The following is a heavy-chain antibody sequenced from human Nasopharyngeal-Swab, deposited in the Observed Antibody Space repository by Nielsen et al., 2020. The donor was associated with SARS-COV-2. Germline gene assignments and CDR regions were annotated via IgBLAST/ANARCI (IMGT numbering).Heavy chain of an antibody. CDR3: AKDNGSGWYEFDY. Sequence: GGSLRLSCAASGFTFDDYAMHWVRQAPGKGLEWVSGISWNSGSTGYADSVKGRFTISRDNAKNSLYLQMNSLRAEGTALYCCAKDNGSGWYEFDYWGQGTLVTVSS. J-gene: IGHJ4*02. CDR1: GFTFDDYA. D-gene: IGHD6-19*01. V-gene: IGHV3-9*01. CDR2: ISWNSGST.